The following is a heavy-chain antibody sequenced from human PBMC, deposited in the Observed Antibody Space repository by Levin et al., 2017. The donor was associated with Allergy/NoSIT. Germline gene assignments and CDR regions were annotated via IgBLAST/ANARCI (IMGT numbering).Heavy chain of an antibody. Sequence: PGGSLRLSCVASGFTFNTYAMNWVRQAPGKGLEWVSSISGSGTNTYYTDSVKGRFTISRDNSKNTLFLEMNSLRAEDTAIYYCAKKGSTGTTGRWFDPWGQGTLVTVSS. V-gene: IGHV3-23*01. CDR2: ISGSGTNT. D-gene: IGHD1-1*01. CDR3: AKKGSTGTTGRWFDP. CDR1: GFTFNTYA. J-gene: IGHJ5*02.